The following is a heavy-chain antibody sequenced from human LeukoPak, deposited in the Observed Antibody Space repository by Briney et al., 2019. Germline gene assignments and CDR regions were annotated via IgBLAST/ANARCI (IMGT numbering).Heavy chain of an antibody. CDR2: ISPSGST. D-gene: IGHD4-11*01. CDR1: GDSISSGSHY. J-gene: IGHJ4*02. CDR3: ARVRADYSRPFDY. Sequence: KPSETLSLPCTVTGDSISSGSHYWTWIRQSAGKGLEWMGRISPSGSTLYNPSFKSRLTISVETSKNQFSLKLSSVTAADTAVYFGARVRADYSRPFDYWGQGTLVTVSS. V-gene: IGHV4-61*02.